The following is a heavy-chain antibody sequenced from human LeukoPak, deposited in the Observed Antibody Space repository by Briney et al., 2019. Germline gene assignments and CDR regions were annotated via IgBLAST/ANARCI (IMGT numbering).Heavy chain of an antibody. J-gene: IGHJ4*02. V-gene: IGHV4-59*08. D-gene: IGHD3-22*01. CDR3: ARHPDTSGYYFHCDS. Sequence: ASETLSLTCTVSSGSISSYYWSWIRQPPGKGLEWIGHISYSGDTNYNPSLKSRVTMSLDTSKNQFSLKLNSVTAADTAVYYCARHPDTSGYYFHCDSWGQGALVTVSS. CDR1: SGSISSYY. CDR2: ISYSGDT.